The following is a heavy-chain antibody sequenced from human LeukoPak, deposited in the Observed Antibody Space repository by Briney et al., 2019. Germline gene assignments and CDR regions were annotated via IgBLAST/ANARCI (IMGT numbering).Heavy chain of an antibody. CDR3: ARGRNIVVVPAASNFGY. J-gene: IGHJ4*02. V-gene: IGHV1-46*01. CDR1: GYTFTSYC. Sequence: ASVKVSCKASGYTFTSYCMHWVRQAPGQGLEWMGIINPSGGSTSYAQKFQGRVTMTRDTSTSTVYMELSSLRSEDTAVYYCARGRNIVVVPAASNFGYWGQGTLVTVSS. CDR2: INPSGGST. D-gene: IGHD2-2*01.